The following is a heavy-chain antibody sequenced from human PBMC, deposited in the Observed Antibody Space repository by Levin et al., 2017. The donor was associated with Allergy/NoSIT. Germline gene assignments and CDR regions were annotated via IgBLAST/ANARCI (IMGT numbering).Heavy chain of an antibody. CDR1: GGSISSGGYS. CDR3: ARVAGYSYGYYFDY. Sequence: SCAVSGGSISSGGYSWSWIRQPPGKGLEWIGNIYLSGSTNDNPSLKSRVTMSVDRSKNQFSLKLSDVTAADTAVYYCARVAGYSYGYYFDYWGPGTLVTVSS. J-gene: IGHJ4*02. D-gene: IGHD5-18*01. CDR2: IYLSGST. V-gene: IGHV4-30-2*01.